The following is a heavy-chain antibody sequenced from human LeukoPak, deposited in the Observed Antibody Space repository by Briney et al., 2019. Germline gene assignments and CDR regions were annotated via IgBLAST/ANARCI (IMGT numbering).Heavy chain of an antibody. CDR1: GYTFTSYG. J-gene: IGHJ4*02. D-gene: IGHD3-3*01. CDR2: ISGSGGST. CDR3: AKNYDFWSGYYGY. V-gene: IGHV3-23*01. Sequence: SCKASGYTFTSYGISWVRQAPGKGLEWVSAISGSGGSTYYADSVKGRFTISRDNSKNTLYLQMNSLRAEDTAVYYCAKNYDFWSGYYGYWGQGTLVTVSS.